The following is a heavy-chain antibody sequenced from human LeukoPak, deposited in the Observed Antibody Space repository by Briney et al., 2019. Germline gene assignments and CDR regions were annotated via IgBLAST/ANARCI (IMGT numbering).Heavy chain of an antibody. J-gene: IGHJ5*02. Sequence: GGSLRLSCAASGFTFSSYAMSWVPQAPGKGLGWDSAISGSGGSTYYADSVKGRFTISRDNSKNTLYLQMNSLRAEDTAVYYCAKDVVGAAYNWFDPWGQGTLVTVSS. D-gene: IGHD2-15*01. CDR3: AKDVVGAAYNWFDP. V-gene: IGHV3-23*01. CDR1: GFTFSSYA. CDR2: ISGSGGST.